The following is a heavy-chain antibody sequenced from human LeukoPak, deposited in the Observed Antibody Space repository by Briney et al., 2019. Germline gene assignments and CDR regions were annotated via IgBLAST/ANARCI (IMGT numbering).Heavy chain of an antibody. Sequence: ASVKVSCKASGYTFTGYFMHWVRQAPGQGLEWMGWINPNISDASYAQKFQGRVTMTRDRSINTAYMELSRLTSDDTAVHYCARMDLDGGDSIGFDSWGQGTLVTVSS. CDR3: ARMDLDGGDSIGFDS. J-gene: IGHJ5*01. CDR2: INPNISDA. V-gene: IGHV1-2*02. D-gene: IGHD2-21*02. CDR1: GYTFTGYF.